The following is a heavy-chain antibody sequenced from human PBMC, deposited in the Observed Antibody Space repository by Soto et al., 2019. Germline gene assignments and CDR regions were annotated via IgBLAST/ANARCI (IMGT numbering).Heavy chain of an antibody. J-gene: IGHJ4*02. D-gene: IGHD1-1*01. Sequence: PGGSLGLSCIAAGFSFGNDWMGWVRQAPGKGLEWVANIKEDGSEKFSVDSVRGRFTISRDNAKNSLYLQMNSLRADDTAVYYCARPERNSKYHPLLSWGQGTLVTVSS. V-gene: IGHV3-7*01. CDR2: IKEDGSEK. CDR1: GFSFGNDW. CDR3: ARPERNSKYHPLLS.